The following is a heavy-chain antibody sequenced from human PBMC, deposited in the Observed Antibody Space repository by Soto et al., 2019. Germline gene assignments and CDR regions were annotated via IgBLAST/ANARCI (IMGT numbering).Heavy chain of an antibody. Sequence: VESVKISCSGSGYSFTSYWIGWVRQMPWKGLEWMGIIYPGDSDTRYSPSFQGQVTISADKSISTAYLQWSSLKASDTAMYYCARQENRRYYYYGMDVWGQGTTVTVSS. CDR1: GYSFTSYW. V-gene: IGHV5-51*01. CDR2: IYPGDSDT. J-gene: IGHJ6*02. CDR3: ARQENRRYYYYGMDV.